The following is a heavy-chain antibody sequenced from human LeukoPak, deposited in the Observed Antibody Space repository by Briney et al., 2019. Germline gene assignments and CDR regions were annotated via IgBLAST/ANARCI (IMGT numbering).Heavy chain of an antibody. CDR1: GVSITKSYYY. V-gene: IGHV4-61*05. J-gene: IGHJ6*03. CDR3: TRGSIAYYYMDV. CDR2: IYYSGST. D-gene: IGHD3-22*01. Sequence: SETLSLTCTVSGVSITKSYYYWGWIRQPPGKGLEWIGNIYYSGSTNYNPSLKSRVTISVDTSKNQFSLKLSSVTAADTAVYYCTRGSIAYYYMDVWGKGTTVTISS.